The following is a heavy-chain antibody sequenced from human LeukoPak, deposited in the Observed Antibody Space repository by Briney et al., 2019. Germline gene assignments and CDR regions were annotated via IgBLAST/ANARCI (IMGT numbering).Heavy chain of an antibody. Sequence: ASVTVSCKASGYTFTSYGITWVRQAPGQGLEWMGWISAYNGNTNYAQKLQGRVTMTRDTSTSTAYMELRSLKSDDTAVYYCARGLDSGSPPLGTFEIWGQGTMVTVSS. D-gene: IGHD1-26*01. CDR2: ISAYNGNT. V-gene: IGHV1-18*01. CDR3: ARGLDSGSPPLGTFEI. J-gene: IGHJ3*02. CDR1: GYTFTSYG.